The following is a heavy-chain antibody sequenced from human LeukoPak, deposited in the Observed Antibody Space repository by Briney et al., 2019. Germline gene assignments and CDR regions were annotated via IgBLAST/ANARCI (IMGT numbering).Heavy chain of an antibody. CDR3: ARDGSQYYYDSSGYPSVIFGY. J-gene: IGHJ4*02. D-gene: IGHD3-22*01. Sequence: ASETLSLTCTVSGGSISSYYWSWIRQPPGKGLEWIGYIYYSGSTNYNPSLKSRVTISVDTSKNQFSLKLSSVTAADTAVYYCARDGSQYYYDSSGYPSVIFGYWGQGTLVTVSS. CDR2: IYYSGST. V-gene: IGHV4-59*01. CDR1: GGSISSYY.